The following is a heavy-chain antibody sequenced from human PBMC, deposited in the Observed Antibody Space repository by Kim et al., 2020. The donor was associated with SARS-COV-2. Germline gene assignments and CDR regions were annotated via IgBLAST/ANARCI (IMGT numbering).Heavy chain of an antibody. D-gene: IGHD2-2*02. V-gene: IGHV3-30*03. J-gene: IGHJ3*02. CDR3: ARVRVTVYRDAFDI. Sequence: GGSLRLSCAASGFSFSSSGMHWVRQAPGKGLEWVAAISYDGSNTYYADSVKGRFTISRDNSKNTLYLQMNSLRAEDTAVYYCARVRVTVYRDAFDIWGQGKMVTASS. CDR1: GFSFSSSG. CDR2: ISYDGSNT.